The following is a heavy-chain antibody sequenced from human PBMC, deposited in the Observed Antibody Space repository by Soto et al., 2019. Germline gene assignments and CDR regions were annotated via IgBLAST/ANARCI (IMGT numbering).Heavy chain of an antibody. CDR2: INSDGSST. V-gene: IGHV3-74*01. Sequence: EVQLAESGGGLVQPGGSLRLSCAASGFTFSTYWLHWVRQTPGKGLVCVSRINSDGSSTNYADSVKGRFTIFRDNAKNTLYLQMNSLRAEDTAVYYCARVDGDYTMDVWGQGTTVTVSS. CDR3: ARVDGDYTMDV. J-gene: IGHJ6*02. D-gene: IGHD4-17*01. CDR1: GFTFSTYW.